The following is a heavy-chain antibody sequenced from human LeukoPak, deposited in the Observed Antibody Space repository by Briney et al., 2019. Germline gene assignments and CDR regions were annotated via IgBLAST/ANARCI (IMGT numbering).Heavy chain of an antibody. CDR1: DDSIRTNSYY. J-gene: IGHJ4*02. Sequence: PSETLTLACSVSDDSIRTNSYYWGWIRPPPGKELEWVGSLHFSGTPYYSPSLSSRVAVSRDTSNNQFSLTLKSVTATDTAVYFCTRGGDAHKLGNFWGPGILVTVSS. CDR2: LHFSGTP. CDR3: TRGGDAHKLGNF. D-gene: IGHD2-21*01. V-gene: IGHV4-39*01.